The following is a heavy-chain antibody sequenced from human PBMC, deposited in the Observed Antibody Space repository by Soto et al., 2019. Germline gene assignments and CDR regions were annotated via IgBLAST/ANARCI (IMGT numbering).Heavy chain of an antibody. CDR3: ARDGDFVVLMSPRAFDI. V-gene: IGHV4-38-2*02. CDR1: GYSISSGYY. J-gene: IGHJ3*02. Sequence: QVQLQESGPGLVKPSETLSLTCAVSGYSISSGYYWGWIRQPPGKGLEWIGSIYHSGSTYYNPSLKSRVTISVETSKNQFSLKLSSVTAADTAVYYCARDGDFVVLMSPRAFDIWGQGTMVTVSS. D-gene: IGHD2-8*01. CDR2: IYHSGST.